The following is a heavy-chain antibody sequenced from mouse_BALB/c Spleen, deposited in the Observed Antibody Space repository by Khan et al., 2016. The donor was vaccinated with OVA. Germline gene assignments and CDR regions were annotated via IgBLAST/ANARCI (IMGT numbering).Heavy chain of an antibody. CDR3: ARRGLYGIFAY. CDR2: INPSTGYT. Sequence: QIQLVQSGAELAKPGASVKMSCTASGYTFTTYWMHWIKQRPGQGLEWIGYINPSTGYTEYNQNFKDKATLTADESSSTAYMQLNSLTSYDSADYYCARRGLYGIFAYRGQGTLVNVSA. J-gene: IGHJ3*01. CDR1: GYTFTTYW. V-gene: IGHV1-7*01. D-gene: IGHD2-10*02.